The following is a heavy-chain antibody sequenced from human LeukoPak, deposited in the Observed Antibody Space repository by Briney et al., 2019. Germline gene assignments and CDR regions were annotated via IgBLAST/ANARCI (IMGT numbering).Heavy chain of an antibody. V-gene: IGHV3-69-1*01. CDR3: TRDQFFDYDNDDAFDV. J-gene: IGHJ3*01. D-gene: IGHD3-22*01. Sequence: PSETLSLTCAVYGGSFSGYYWSWVRQAPGKGLEWVSSMTSSRYIYYADSVKGRFTISRDDANNLVFLQMHSLRAEDTAIYYCTRDQFFDYDNDDAFDVWGQGTKVIVSS. CDR1: GGSFSGYY. CDR2: MTSSRYI.